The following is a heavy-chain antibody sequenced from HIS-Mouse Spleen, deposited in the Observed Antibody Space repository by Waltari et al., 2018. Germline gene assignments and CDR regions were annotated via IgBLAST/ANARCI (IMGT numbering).Heavy chain of an antibody. D-gene: IGHD6-13*01. J-gene: IGHJ2*01. V-gene: IGHV4-39*07. CDR2: IYYSGST. CDR1: VASLRSSSYY. CDR3: AREIPYSSSWYDWYFDL. Sequence: QLQLQESGPGLVKPSETLSLTCTVSVASLRSSSYYWGWIRQPPGKGLEWIGSIYYSGSTYYNPSLKSRVTISVDTSKNQFSLKLSSVTAADTAVYYCAREIPYSSSWYDWYFDLWGRGTLVTVSS.